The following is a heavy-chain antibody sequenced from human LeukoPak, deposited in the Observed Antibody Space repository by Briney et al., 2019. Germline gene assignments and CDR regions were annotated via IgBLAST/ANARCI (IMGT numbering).Heavy chain of an antibody. V-gene: IGHV4-59*01. CDR2: FYNSGST. D-gene: IGHD4-17*01. J-gene: IGHJ6*02. Sequence: PSETLSLTCTVSGGSISNYYWGWIRQPPGKGLEWMGYFYNSGSTDYNPSFKSRITISSDMSKNQLSLKLNSVTAADTAVYYCARPSVTTYYYGLDVWGQGTTVTVSS. CDR3: ARPSVTTYYYGLDV. CDR1: GGSISNYY.